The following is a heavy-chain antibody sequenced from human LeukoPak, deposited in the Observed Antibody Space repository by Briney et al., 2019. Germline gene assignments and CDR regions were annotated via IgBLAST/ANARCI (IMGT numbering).Heavy chain of an antibody. CDR3: ARECRRYYDFWSSGGNAFDI. Sequence: EASVKVSCKASGYTFTSYSLSWVRQAPGQGLEWVGWISTYNGNTNYAQKLQGRVTMTTDTATSTAYMELRSLRSDDTAVYYCARECRRYYDFWSSGGNAFDIWGQGTMVTVSS. J-gene: IGHJ3*02. CDR2: ISTYNGNT. D-gene: IGHD3-3*01. V-gene: IGHV1-18*01. CDR1: GYTFTSYS.